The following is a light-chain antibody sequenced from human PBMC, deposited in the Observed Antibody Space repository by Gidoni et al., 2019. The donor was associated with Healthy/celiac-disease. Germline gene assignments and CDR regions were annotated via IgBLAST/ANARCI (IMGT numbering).Light chain of an antibody. CDR2: DAS. CDR3: QQRSL. CDR1: QSVSSY. J-gene: IGKJ5*01. Sequence: DIVLTQSPATLSLSPGERATLSCRASQSVSSYLAWYQQKPGQAPRLLISDASNRATGIPARFSGSGSGTDFTLTISSLEPEDFAVYYCQQRSLFGQGTRLEIK. V-gene: IGKV3-11*01.